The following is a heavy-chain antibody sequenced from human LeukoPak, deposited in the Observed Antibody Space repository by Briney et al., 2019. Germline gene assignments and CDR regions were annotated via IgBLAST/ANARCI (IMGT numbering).Heavy chain of an antibody. CDR2: IRGTGDSP. D-gene: IGHD6-13*01. CDR1: GFTVTNYH. Sequence: GASVTVSCKASGFTVTNYHMHWVRQAPGQGLEWVGLIRGTGDSPDYAQKFQGRVTVTCDTSTNTLYLELRSLKLEDTAVYYCARAPAGTLDFWGQGTLVTVSS. CDR3: ARAPAGTLDF. J-gene: IGHJ4*02. V-gene: IGHV1-46*01.